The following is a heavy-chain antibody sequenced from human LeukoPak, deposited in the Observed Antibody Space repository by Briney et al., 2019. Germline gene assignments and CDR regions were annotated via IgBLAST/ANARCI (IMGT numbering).Heavy chain of an antibody. Sequence: GRSLRLSCAASGFTSSNAWMRWVRQVSGKGLEWVGRIKSKTEGGITDYAAPVKGRFTISRDDSKNTLHLQMNSLKTEDTAVYYCTTPIMGATRAGFGFWGQGTLVTVSS. CDR2: IKSKTEGGIT. D-gene: IGHD1-26*01. V-gene: IGHV3-15*01. J-gene: IGHJ4*02. CDR1: GFTSSNAW. CDR3: TTPIMGATRAGFGF.